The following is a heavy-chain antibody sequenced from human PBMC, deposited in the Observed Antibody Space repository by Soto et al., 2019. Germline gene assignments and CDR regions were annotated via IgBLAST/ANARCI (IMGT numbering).Heavy chain of an antibody. CDR2: INRDANDI. J-gene: IGHJ5*01. CDR3: ARDVPHNWFDS. CDR1: RGAFGDYW. V-gene: IGHV3-74*01. D-gene: IGHD3-10*02. Sequence: EVQLVESGGGLVQPGGSLRLSCEASRGAFGDYWMHWVRQAPGEGLVWVSRINRDANDIIYADSVKGRFTASRDNAKKMVFLPMISLRVEDTAVYYCARDVPHNWFDSWGPGTLVTVSS.